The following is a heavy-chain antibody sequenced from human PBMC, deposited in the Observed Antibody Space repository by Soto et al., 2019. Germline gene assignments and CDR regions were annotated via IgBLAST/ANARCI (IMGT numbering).Heavy chain of an antibody. J-gene: IGHJ6*02. CDR2: ISTYNGDT. Sequence: QVQLVQSGAEVKKPGASVKVSCKASGYTFTRSGISWVRQAPGQGLEWMGWISTYNGDTNYAQTFQGRVTMTTDTSTSTVYMELRSLSSDDTAVYYCARERVAPYYYYGMDVWGQGTPVTVSS. CDR3: ARERVAPYYYYGMDV. CDR1: GYTFTRSG. D-gene: IGHD5-12*01. V-gene: IGHV1-18*01.